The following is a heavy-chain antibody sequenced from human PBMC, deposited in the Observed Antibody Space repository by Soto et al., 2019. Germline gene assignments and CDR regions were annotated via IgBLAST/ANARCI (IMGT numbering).Heavy chain of an antibody. V-gene: IGHV1-69*01. D-gene: IGHD3-22*01. CDR1: GGSIKNFA. Sequence: QVQLVQSGAEVKRPGSSLKVSCKASGGSIKNFAISWARQAPGQGPEWMGGFIPIFGTTYYAQKFQGRVTIIADESTSTLNMELRALTSEDTAVYYCAHDTSGYYFYSFDNWGQGTLVTVS. J-gene: IGHJ4*02. CDR2: FIPIFGTT. CDR3: AHDTSGYYFYSFDN.